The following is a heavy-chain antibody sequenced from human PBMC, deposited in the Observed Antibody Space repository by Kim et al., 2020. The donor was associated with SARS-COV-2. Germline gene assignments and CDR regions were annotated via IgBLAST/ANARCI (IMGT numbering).Heavy chain of an antibody. CDR2: IYYSGST. CDR1: GGSISSSSYY. J-gene: IGHJ6*02. CDR3: RVVPAAYYYYGMDV. D-gene: IGHD2-2*01. V-gene: IGHV4-39*01. Sequence: SETLSLTCTVSGGSISSSSYYWGWIRQPPGKGLEWIGSIYYSGSTYYNPSLKSRVTISVDTSKNQFSLKLSSVTAADTAVCYCRVVPAAYYYYGMDVWG.